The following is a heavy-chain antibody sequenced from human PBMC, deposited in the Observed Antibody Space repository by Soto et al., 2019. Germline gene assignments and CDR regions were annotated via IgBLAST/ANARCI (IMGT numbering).Heavy chain of an antibody. Sequence: ASVKVSCKASRYTFTSYGISWVRQAPGQGLEWMGWISAYNGNTNYAQKLQGRVTMTTDTSTSTAYMELRSLRSDDTAVYYCARSGIAAAGTTVFDYWGQGTLVTVSS. V-gene: IGHV1-18*01. J-gene: IGHJ4*02. D-gene: IGHD6-13*01. CDR3: ARSGIAAAGTTVFDY. CDR2: ISAYNGNT. CDR1: RYTFTSYG.